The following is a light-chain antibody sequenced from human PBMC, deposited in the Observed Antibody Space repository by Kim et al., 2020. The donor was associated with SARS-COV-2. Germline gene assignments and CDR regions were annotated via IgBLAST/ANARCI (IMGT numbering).Light chain of an antibody. CDR1: QSVSSY. V-gene: IGKV3-11*01. Sequence: LSPGERPPLSCRASQSVSSYLAWYQQKPGQAPRLLIYDASNRATGIPARFSGSGSGTDFTLTISSLEPEDFAVYYCQQRSNWLFTFGPGTKVDIK. J-gene: IGKJ3*01. CDR3: QQRSNWLFT. CDR2: DAS.